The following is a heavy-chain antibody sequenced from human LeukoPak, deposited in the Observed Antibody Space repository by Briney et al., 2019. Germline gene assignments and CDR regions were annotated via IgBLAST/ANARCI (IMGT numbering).Heavy chain of an antibody. J-gene: IGHJ4*02. D-gene: IGHD3-22*01. CDR1: GGSFSGYY. V-gene: IGHV4-34*01. CDR3: ARQDSSAGYFDY. Sequence: PSETLSLTCAVYGGSFSGYYWSWIRQPPGKGLEWIGEINHSGGTNYDPSLKSRVTISVDTSKNQFSLKLSSVTAADTAVYYCARQDSSAGYFDYWGQGTLVTVSS. CDR2: INHSGGT.